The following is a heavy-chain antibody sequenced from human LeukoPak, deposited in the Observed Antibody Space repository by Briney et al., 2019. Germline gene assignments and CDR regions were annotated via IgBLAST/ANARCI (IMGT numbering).Heavy chain of an antibody. CDR1: GYTLTELS. CDR2: FDPEDGET. CDR3: ATYDSSGYYYFDY. D-gene: IGHD3-22*01. J-gene: IGHJ4*02. Sequence: GASVKVSCKVSGYTLTELSMQWVREAPGKGLEWMGGFDPEDGETIYAQKFQGRVTMTEDTSTDTAYMELSSLRSEETAVYCCATYDSSGYYYFDYWGQGTLVTVSS. V-gene: IGHV1-24*01.